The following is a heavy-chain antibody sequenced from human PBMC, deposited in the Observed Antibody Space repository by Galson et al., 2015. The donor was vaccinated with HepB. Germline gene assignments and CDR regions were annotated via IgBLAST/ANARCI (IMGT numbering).Heavy chain of an antibody. CDR3: VREENWNTWLY. V-gene: IGHV3-30*03. CDR2: ISYDGSDK. J-gene: IGHJ4*02. CDR1: GFTFSNYG. D-gene: IGHD1-1*01. Sequence: SLRLSCAVSGFTFSNYGLHWVRQAPGKGLEWVAIISYDGSDKKYADSVRGRFTVSRDNSKNTLYLHLNNLRVEDTAVYYCVREENWNTWLYWGQGTLVTVSP.